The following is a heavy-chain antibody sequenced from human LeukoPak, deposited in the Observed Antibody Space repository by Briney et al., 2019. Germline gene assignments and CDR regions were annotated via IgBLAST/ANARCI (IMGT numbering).Heavy chain of an antibody. CDR1: GYTFTIYG. CDR3: ARVVAAAGLSPYYYGMDV. CDR2: ISAYDGNT. D-gene: IGHD6-13*01. J-gene: IGHJ6*02. V-gene: IGHV1-18*01. Sequence: GASVKVSCKASGYTFTIYGISWVRQAPGQGLEWMGWISAYDGNTNYAQKLQGRVTMTTDTSTSTAYMELRSLRSDDTAVYYCARVVAAAGLSPYYYGMDVWGQGTTVTVSS.